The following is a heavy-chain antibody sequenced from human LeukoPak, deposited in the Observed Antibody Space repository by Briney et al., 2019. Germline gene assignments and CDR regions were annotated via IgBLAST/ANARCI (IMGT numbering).Heavy chain of an antibody. V-gene: IGHV1-18*01. CDR2: ISAYNGNT. CDR1: GYTFTNYG. Sequence: ASVKVSCKASGYTFTNYGISWVRQAPGQGLEWMGWISAYNGNTNYAQKLQGRLTMTTDTSTSTAYMELRNLRSDDTAVYYCASQGSSGPYYFDYWGQGTLVTVSS. J-gene: IGHJ4*02. D-gene: IGHD3-22*01. CDR3: ASQGSSGPYYFDY.